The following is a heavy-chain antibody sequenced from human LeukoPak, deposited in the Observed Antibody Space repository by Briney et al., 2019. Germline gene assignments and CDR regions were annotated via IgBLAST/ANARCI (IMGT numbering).Heavy chain of an antibody. D-gene: IGHD3-16*02. Sequence: PSETLSLTCTVSGGSISSYYWSWIRQPPGKGLEWIGYIYYSGSINYNPSLKSRVTISVDTSKNQFSLKLSSVTAADTAVYYCASMITFGGVIVNPHDAFDIWGQGTMVTVSS. CDR2: IYYSGSI. V-gene: IGHV4-59*08. J-gene: IGHJ3*02. CDR3: ASMITFGGVIVNPHDAFDI. CDR1: GGSISSYY.